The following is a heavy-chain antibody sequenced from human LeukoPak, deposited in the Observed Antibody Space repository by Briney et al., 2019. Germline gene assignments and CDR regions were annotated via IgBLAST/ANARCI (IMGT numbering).Heavy chain of an antibody. Sequence: SVKVSCKASGGTFSSYAISWVRQAPGQGLEWMGGIIPIFGTANCAQKFQGRVTITTDESTSTAYMELSSLRSEDTAVYYCARGGDIVATINPFDYWGQGTLVTVSS. CDR1: GGTFSSYA. D-gene: IGHD5-12*01. J-gene: IGHJ4*02. CDR2: IIPIFGTA. V-gene: IGHV1-69*05. CDR3: ARGGDIVATINPFDY.